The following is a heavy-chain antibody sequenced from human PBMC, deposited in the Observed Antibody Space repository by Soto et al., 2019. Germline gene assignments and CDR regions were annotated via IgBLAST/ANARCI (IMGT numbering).Heavy chain of an antibody. CDR3: ARGGSVGGLDV. CDR2: LYYSGNT. V-gene: IGHV4-59*01. D-gene: IGHD3-10*01. Sequence: QMQLQESGPGVVKPSETLSLTCTVSGASISTYYWTWIRQAPGKGLEWIGYLYYSGNTNYNPSLKSRVTMSVDTSKNHFYLTLTSATAADTAVYFCARGGSVGGLDVWGQGTTVAVSS. J-gene: IGHJ6*02. CDR1: GASISTYY.